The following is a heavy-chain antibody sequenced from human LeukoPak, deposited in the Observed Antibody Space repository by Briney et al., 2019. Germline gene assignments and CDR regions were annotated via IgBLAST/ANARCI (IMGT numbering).Heavy chain of an antibody. CDR1: GFSFSSYE. V-gene: IGHV3-48*03. CDR2: ISSSGSTT. D-gene: IGHD4-11*01. J-gene: IGHJ3*01. Sequence: PGGSLRLSCAASGFSFSSYEMNWVRQAPGKGLEWVSYISSSGSTTYYADSVRGRVTISRDNSKNTLYLQMNNLKTEDTAVYYCARGQHRVTYSDDAFDVWGQGTMVTVSS. CDR3: ARGQHRVTYSDDAFDV.